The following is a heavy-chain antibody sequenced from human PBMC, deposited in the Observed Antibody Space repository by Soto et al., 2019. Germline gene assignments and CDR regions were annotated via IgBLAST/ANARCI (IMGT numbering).Heavy chain of an antibody. D-gene: IGHD4-17*01. Sequence: QVQLQESGPGLVKPSQTLSLTCTVSGGSVSSGDYYWSWIRQPPGKGLEWIGYIYYSGSTYYNPYRKSRLTISVHTSKNQFSLKLSSVTAADTAVYYCAREDFRAVTPDYWGQGTLVTVSS. CDR1: GGSVSSGDYY. CDR3: AREDFRAVTPDY. CDR2: IYYSGST. J-gene: IGHJ4*02. V-gene: IGHV4-30-4*01.